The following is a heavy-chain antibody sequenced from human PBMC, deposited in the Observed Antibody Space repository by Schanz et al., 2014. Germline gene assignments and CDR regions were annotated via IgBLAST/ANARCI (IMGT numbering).Heavy chain of an antibody. V-gene: IGHV3-13*01. CDR3: ARVGRYSGYVRHWFFDL. J-gene: IGHJ2*01. CDR2: IHSTGET. Sequence: EVQLVESGGGLVQPGGSLRLSCVASGFAFSSHDMHWVRQVTGKGLQWVSAIHSTGETYYPDSVQGRFTISRENTKNSLYLQMTNLRAGDTAIYYCARVGRYSGYVRHWFFDLWGRGTSVTVSS. CDR1: GFAFSSHD. D-gene: IGHD5-12*01.